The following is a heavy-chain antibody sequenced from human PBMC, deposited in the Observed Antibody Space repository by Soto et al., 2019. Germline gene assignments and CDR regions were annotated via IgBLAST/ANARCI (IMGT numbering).Heavy chain of an antibody. Sequence: SETLSLTCTVSGGSISSSSYYWGWIRQPPGKGLEWIGSIYYSGSTYYNPSLKSRVTTSVDTSKNQFSLKLSSVTAADTAVYYCARPGYGSGSYYTVPGYYYYYGMDVWGQGTTVTVSS. J-gene: IGHJ6*02. V-gene: IGHV4-39*01. CDR2: IYYSGST. CDR3: ARPGYGSGSYYTVPGYYYYYGMDV. CDR1: GGSISSSSYY. D-gene: IGHD3-10*01.